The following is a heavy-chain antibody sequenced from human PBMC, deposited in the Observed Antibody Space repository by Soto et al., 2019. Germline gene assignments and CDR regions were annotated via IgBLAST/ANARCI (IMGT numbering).Heavy chain of an antibody. D-gene: IGHD3-10*01. Sequence: PAETVSLSCAVDGGAFSGYYGSWSRQPPGKGGEWIGGINQSGSTNYNPSLKSRVTIPVDTSQHQFSLKLSSVPAADTAVYYCARERKRITMVRGAADNDAFDIWGQGTMVTVSS. CDR3: ARERKRITMVRGAADNDAFDI. V-gene: IGHV4-34*01. CDR1: GGAFSGYY. CDR2: INQSGST. J-gene: IGHJ3*02.